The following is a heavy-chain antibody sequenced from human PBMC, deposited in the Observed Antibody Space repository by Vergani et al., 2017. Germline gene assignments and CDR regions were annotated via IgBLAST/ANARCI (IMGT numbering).Heavy chain of an antibody. V-gene: IGHV4-59*08. D-gene: IGHD6-13*01. CDR1: GGSISSYY. CDR3: ARGYSSSWFDPYYYGMDV. Sequence: QVQLQESGPGLVKPSETLSLTCTVSGGSISSYYWSWTRQPPGKGLEWIGYIYYSGSTNYNPSLKSRVTISVDTSKNQFSLKLSSVTAADTAVYYCARGYSSSWFDPYYYGMDVWGQGTTVTVSS. J-gene: IGHJ6*02. CDR2: IYYSGST.